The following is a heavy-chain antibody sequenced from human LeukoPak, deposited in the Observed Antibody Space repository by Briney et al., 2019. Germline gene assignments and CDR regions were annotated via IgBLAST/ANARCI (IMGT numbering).Heavy chain of an antibody. Sequence: GGSLRLSCAASGFTVSVSYMSWARHAPGKGLEWVSVIHTDGTTYHADSVKGRFTISRDDSKNTLYLQMNSLRAGDTAMYYCARHDYGDPWGQGTLVTVSS. J-gene: IGHJ5*02. CDR2: IHTDGTT. CDR3: ARHDYGDP. V-gene: IGHV3-53*01. CDR1: GFTVSVSY. D-gene: IGHD4-17*01.